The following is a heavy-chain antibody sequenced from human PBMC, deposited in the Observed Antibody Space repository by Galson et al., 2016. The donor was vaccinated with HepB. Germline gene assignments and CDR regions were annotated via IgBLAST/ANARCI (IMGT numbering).Heavy chain of an antibody. CDR3: GKTSPPRFHSLDV. CDR1: GGSISSSNW. D-gene: IGHD1/OR15-1a*01. V-gene: IGHV4-4*02. J-gene: IGHJ6*02. CDR2: LYHTDNT. Sequence: SETLSLTCGVSGGSISSSNWWTWVRQPPGKGLEWIGQLYHTDNTKYNPSLKSRITISMDKTKNQFSLKLSSVTVADTAIYYCGKTSPPRFHSLDVWGQGTTVTVSS.